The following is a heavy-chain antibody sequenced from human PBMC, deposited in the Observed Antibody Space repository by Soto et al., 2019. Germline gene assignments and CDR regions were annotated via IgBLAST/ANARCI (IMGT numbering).Heavy chain of an antibody. D-gene: IGHD4-17*01. CDR1: GGSISSSSYY. CDR3: ARQYGDYSFDY. V-gene: IGHV4-61*05. CDR2: IYYSGST. Sequence: SETLSLTCTVSGGSISSSSYYWGWIRQPPGKGLEWIGYIYYSGSTNYNPSLKSRVTISLDTSRNQFSLKLSSVTAADTAVYYCARQYGDYSFDYWGQGTLVTVSS. J-gene: IGHJ4*02.